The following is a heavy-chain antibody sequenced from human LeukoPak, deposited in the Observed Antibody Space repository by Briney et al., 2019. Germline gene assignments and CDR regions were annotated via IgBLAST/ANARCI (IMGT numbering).Heavy chain of an antibody. D-gene: IGHD5-18*01. CDR1: GGSFSGYY. J-gene: IGHJ4*02. CDR2: INHSGST. Sequence: SETLSHTCAVYGGSFSGYYWSWIRQPPGKGLEWIGEINHSGSTNYNPSLKSRVTISVDTSKNQFSLKLSSVTAADTAVYYCARRGAQGQLWLGPRLYYFDYWGQGTLVTVSS. V-gene: IGHV4-34*01. CDR3: ARRGAQGQLWLGPRLYYFDY.